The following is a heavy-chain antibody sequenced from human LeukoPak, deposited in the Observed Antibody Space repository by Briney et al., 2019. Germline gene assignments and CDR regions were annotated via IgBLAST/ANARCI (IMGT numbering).Heavy chain of an antibody. CDR3: ARSADVPAAISGPTYFDY. J-gene: IGHJ4*02. Sequence: GASVKVSCKASGGTFSSYAISWVRQAPGQGLEWMGGIIPIFGTANYAQKFQGRVTITTDESTSTAHMELSSLRSEDTAVYYCARSADVPAAISGPTYFDYWGQGTLVTVSS. V-gene: IGHV1-69*05. CDR2: IIPIFGTA. D-gene: IGHD2-2*02. CDR1: GGTFSSYA.